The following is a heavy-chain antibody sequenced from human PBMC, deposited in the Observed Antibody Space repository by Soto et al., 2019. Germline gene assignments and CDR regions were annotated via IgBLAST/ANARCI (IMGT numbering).Heavy chain of an antibody. CDR1: GFTFSSYG. J-gene: IGHJ4*02. D-gene: IGHD1-26*01. Sequence: QVQLVESGGGVVQPGRSLRLSCEASGFTFSSYGMHWVRQAPGKGLEWVAVIWYDGSNKYYADSVKGRFTISRDNSKSTLYLQMNSLRAEDTAVYYCARDELGATFPALDYWGQGTLVTVSS. V-gene: IGHV3-33*01. CDR2: IWYDGSNK. CDR3: ARDELGATFPALDY.